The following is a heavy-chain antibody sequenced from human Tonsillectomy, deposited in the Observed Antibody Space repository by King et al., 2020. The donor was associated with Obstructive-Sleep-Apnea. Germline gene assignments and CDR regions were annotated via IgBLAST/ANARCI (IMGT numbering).Heavy chain of an antibody. CDR2: LGTAGYT. CDR3: ARGLGYCSSTSCYFDY. J-gene: IGHJ4*02. Sequence: VQLVESGGGLVQPGGSLRLSCAASGFTLSTYDMHWVRQVTGKGLEWVSALGTAGYTYYPGPVKGRFTISSDNAKNSLYLQMNSLGAGDTAVYYCARGLGYCSSTSCYFDYWGQGTLVTVSS. V-gene: IGHV3-13*01. D-gene: IGHD2-2*01. CDR1: GFTLSTYD.